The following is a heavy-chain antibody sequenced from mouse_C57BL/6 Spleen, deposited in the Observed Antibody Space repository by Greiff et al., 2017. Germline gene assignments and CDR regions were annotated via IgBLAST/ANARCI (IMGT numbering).Heavy chain of an antibody. J-gene: IGHJ2*01. Sequence: QVQLQQPGAELVKPGASVKMSCKASGYTFTSYWITWVKQRPGQGLEWIGDIYPGSGSTNYNEKFKSKATLTVDTSSSTAYMQLSSLTSEDSAVYYCARRDYYGSSYGGYFDYWGQGATLTVSS. D-gene: IGHD1-1*01. CDR3: ARRDYYGSSYGGYFDY. CDR2: IYPGSGST. V-gene: IGHV1-55*01. CDR1: GYTFTSYW.